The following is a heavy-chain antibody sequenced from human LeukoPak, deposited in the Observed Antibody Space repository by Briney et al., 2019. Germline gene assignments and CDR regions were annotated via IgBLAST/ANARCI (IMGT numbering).Heavy chain of an antibody. CDR3: AKSIAARPMATDYYYGMDV. Sequence: GGSLRLSCAASGFTFSSYAMSWVRQAPGKGLEWVSAISGSGGSTYYADSVKGRFTISRDNSKNTLYLQMNSLRAEDTAVYYCAKSIAARPMATDYYYGMDVWGQGTLVTVSS. CDR2: ISGSGGST. CDR1: GFTFSSYA. J-gene: IGHJ6*02. D-gene: IGHD6-6*01. V-gene: IGHV3-23*01.